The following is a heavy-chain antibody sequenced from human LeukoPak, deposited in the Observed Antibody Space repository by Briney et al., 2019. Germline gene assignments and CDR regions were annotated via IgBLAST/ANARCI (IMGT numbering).Heavy chain of an antibody. Sequence: SETLSLTCAVYGGSFSGYYWSWIRQPPGKGLEWIGEINHSGSTNYNPSLKSRVTISVDTSKNQFSLKLSSVTAADTAVYYCARSPRYSSGWYAGYWGQGTLVTVSS. J-gene: IGHJ4*02. CDR2: INHSGST. CDR1: GGSFSGYY. V-gene: IGHV4-34*01. D-gene: IGHD6-19*01. CDR3: ARSPRYSSGWYAGY.